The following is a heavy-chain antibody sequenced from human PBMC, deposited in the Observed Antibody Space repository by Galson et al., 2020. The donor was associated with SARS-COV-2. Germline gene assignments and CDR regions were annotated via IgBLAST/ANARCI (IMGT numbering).Heavy chain of an antibody. CDR1: GGSISSSSYY. D-gene: IGHD3-22*01. V-gene: IGHV4-39*07. J-gene: IGHJ5*02. CDR2: IYYSGST. CDR3: ARDSTYYYDSSGYWGAGLFDP. Sequence: SETLSLTCTVSGGSISSSSYYWGWIRQPPGKGLAWIGSIYYSGSTYYNPSLKSRVTISVDTSKNQFSLKLSSVTAADTAVYYCARDSTYYYDSSGYWGAGLFDPWGQGTLVTVSS.